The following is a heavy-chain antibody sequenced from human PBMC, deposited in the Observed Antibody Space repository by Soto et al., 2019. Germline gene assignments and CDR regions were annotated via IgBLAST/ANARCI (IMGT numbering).Heavy chain of an antibody. CDR1: GFTFSSYA. Sequence: EVQLLESGGGLVQPGGSLRLSCAASGFTFSSYAMSWVRQAPGKGLEWVSAISGSGGSTYYADSVKGRFTISRDNSKHTLYLQMNSLRAEDTAVYYCAKVLWLRPDFDYWGQGTLVTVSS. CDR2: ISGSGGST. V-gene: IGHV3-23*01. J-gene: IGHJ4*02. CDR3: AKVLWLRPDFDY. D-gene: IGHD5-12*01.